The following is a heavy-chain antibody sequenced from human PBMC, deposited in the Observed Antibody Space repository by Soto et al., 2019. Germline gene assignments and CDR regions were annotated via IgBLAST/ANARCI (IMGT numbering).Heavy chain of an antibody. CDR3: ARGGLDSGYVS. CDR1: GGTFSSYT. J-gene: IGHJ4*02. CDR2: IIPILGIA. D-gene: IGHD5-12*01. V-gene: IGHV1-69*02. Sequence: QVQLVQSGAEVKKPGSSVKVSCKASGGTFSSYTISWVRQAPGQALEWMGRIIPILGIANYAQKFQGSVTVTADKSTVPAYMELVSLISEDTDVYYCARGGLDSGYVSCGKGTLVTVSS.